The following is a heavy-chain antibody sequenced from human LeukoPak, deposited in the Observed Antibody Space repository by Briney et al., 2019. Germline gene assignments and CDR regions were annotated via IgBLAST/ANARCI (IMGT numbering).Heavy chain of an antibody. Sequence: ASVKVSCKASGYTFTSYGISWVRQAPGQGLEWMGWISAYNGNTNYAQKLQGRVTMTTDTSTSTAYMELRSLRSDDTAVYYCARDRTPTYYYDSSGYFTSDYWGQGTLVTVSS. J-gene: IGHJ4*02. CDR3: ARDRTPTYYYDSSGYFTSDY. D-gene: IGHD3-22*01. CDR1: GYTFTSYG. CDR2: ISAYNGNT. V-gene: IGHV1-18*01.